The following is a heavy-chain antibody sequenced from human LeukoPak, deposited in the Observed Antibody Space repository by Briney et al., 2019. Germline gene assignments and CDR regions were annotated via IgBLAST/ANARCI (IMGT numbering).Heavy chain of an antibody. CDR2: ISRSGSTK. Sequence: GGSLRLSCAASGFTFSDYNMRWIRQAPGKGLEWISSISRSGSTKYYADSVKGRFTISRDNAKNSLFLQMNSLRAEDTAVYYCARVLRYCSGGNCYSGGLGYMDVWGKGTTVTISS. J-gene: IGHJ6*03. CDR3: ARVLRYCSGGNCYSGGLGYMDV. D-gene: IGHD2-15*01. V-gene: IGHV3-11*01. CDR1: GFTFSDYN.